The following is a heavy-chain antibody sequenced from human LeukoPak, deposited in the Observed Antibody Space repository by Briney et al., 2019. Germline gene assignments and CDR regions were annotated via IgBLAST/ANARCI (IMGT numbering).Heavy chain of an antibody. D-gene: IGHD5-18*01. V-gene: IGHV3-30*02. CDR2: IRYDGSNK. CDR1: GFTFSSYG. CDR3: ARGGGYSFGPTELDF. Sequence: GGSLRLSCAASGFTFSSYGMHWVRQAPGKGLEWVAFIRYDGSNKYYADSVKGRFTISRDNAKNSVYLQMNGLRAEDTAVYYCARGGGYSFGPTELDFWGQGTLVTVSS. J-gene: IGHJ4*02.